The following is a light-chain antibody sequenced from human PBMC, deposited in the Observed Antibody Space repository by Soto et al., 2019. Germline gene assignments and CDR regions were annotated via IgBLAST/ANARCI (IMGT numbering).Light chain of an antibody. CDR1: QSVSSSY. CDR3: QQYNNWPPWT. Sequence: DIVLTQSPGTLSLSPGERATLSCRASQSVSSSYLAWYQQKPSQAPRLLIFGASTRATGIPARFSGSGSGTEFTLTISSLQSEDFAVYYCQQYNNWPPWTFGQGTKVDIK. CDR2: GAS. J-gene: IGKJ1*01. V-gene: IGKV3-15*01.